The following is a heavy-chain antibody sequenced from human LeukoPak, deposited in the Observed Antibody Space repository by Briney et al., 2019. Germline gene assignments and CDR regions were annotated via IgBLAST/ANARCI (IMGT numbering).Heavy chain of an antibody. D-gene: IGHD3-10*01. Sequence: GGSLRLSCAASGFTFSSYGMHWVRQAPGKGLEWVAVIWYDGSNKYYADSVKGRFTISRDNSKNTLCLQMNSLRAEDTAVYYCAKDLRWFGELEPLDYWGQGTLVTVSS. CDR2: IWYDGSNK. CDR3: AKDLRWFGELEPLDY. J-gene: IGHJ4*02. CDR1: GFTFSSYG. V-gene: IGHV3-33*06.